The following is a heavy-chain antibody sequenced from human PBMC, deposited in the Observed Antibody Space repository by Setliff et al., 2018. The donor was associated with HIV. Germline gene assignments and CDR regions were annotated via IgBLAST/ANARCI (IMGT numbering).Heavy chain of an antibody. CDR2: ISAYNGNT. J-gene: IGHJ4*02. D-gene: IGHD3-22*01. Sequence: ASVKVSCKASGGTFSTHSISWVRQAPGQGLEWMGWISAYNGNTNYAQKVQGRLTMTTDTTTSTAYMELRSLRSDDTAVYYCARDYYDSSGYLDFDYWGQGTLVTVSS. CDR1: GGTFSTHS. CDR3: ARDYYDSSGYLDFDY. V-gene: IGHV1-18*04.